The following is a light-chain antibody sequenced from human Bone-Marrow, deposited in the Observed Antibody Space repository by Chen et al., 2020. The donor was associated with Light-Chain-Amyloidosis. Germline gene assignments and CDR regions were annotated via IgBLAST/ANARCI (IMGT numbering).Light chain of an antibody. CDR1: QTISSNY. V-gene: IGKV3-20*01. J-gene: IGKJ4*01. CDR3: QQYGTSPLT. Sequence: EIVLTQSPGTLSLSPGEGANLSCRASQTISSNYLTWYQQKFGQAPRLLIYGSSSRATGIPDRFTGSGSGTDLTLTINRLEPEDFEMYYCQQYGTSPLTFGGGTKVEIK. CDR2: GSS.